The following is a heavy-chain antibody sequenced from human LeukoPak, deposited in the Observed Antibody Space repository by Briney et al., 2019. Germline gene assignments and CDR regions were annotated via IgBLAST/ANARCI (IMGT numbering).Heavy chain of an antibody. Sequence: PGGSLRLSCAASGFTFRSYTMNWVRQAPGKGLEWVSSIRSSSGYIYYADSVKGRFTISRDNAKNSLYLQMNSLRAEDTAVYYCARSTSDDYGDSWGQGTLVTVSS. CDR3: ARSTSDDYGDS. J-gene: IGHJ5*01. D-gene: IGHD4-17*01. V-gene: IGHV3-21*01. CDR2: IRSSSGYI. CDR1: GFTFRSYT.